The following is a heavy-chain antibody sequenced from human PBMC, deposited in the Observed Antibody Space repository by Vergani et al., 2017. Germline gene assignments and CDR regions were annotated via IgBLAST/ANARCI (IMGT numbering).Heavy chain of an antibody. CDR2: LSASDRRT. J-gene: IGHJ3*02. Sequence: EVQLLESGGGLVQPGVSLRLSCEASGFSFPGYAMSWVRQAPGKGLEWVSTLSASDRRTHYADSVKGRFTISRDNSKNTLFLHMNSLRPEDTAVYYCAKVGRSEVAGTFGAFDIWGQGTMVTVSS. V-gene: IGHV3-23*01. CDR3: AKVGRSEVAGTFGAFDI. CDR1: GFSFPGYA. D-gene: IGHD6-19*01.